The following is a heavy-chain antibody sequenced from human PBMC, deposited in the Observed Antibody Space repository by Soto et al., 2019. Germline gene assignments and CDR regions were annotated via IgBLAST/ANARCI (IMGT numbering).Heavy chain of an antibody. Sequence: QITLKESGPTRVKPTQTLALTCSFSGFSLSTSGVGVGWIRQSPGKALEWLAVIYWDDDKRYSPSLRSRLTITKDTPKHQVVLLMTNMDPVDTGTYYCANRRRWSSSWDSGWFDPWGQGTLVTVSS. CDR3: ANRRRWSSSWDSGWFDP. D-gene: IGHD3-10*01. CDR1: GFSLSTSGVG. V-gene: IGHV2-5*02. CDR2: IYWDDDK. J-gene: IGHJ5*02.